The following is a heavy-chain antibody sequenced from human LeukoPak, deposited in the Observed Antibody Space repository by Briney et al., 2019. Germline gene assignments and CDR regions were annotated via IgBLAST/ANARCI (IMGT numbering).Heavy chain of an antibody. J-gene: IGHJ5*02. CDR3: ARVYSSSWSPEIGEFDP. V-gene: IGHV1-2*02. CDR1: GYTFTGYY. CDR2: INPNSGGT. D-gene: IGHD6-13*01. Sequence: ASVKVSCKASGYTFTGYYMHWVRQAPGQGLEWMGWINPNSGGTNYAQKFQGRVTMTRDTSISTAYMELSRLRSDDTAVYYCARVYSSSWSPEIGEFDPWGQGTLVTVSS.